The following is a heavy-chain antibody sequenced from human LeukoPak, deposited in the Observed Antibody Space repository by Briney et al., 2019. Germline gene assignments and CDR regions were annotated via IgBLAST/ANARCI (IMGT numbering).Heavy chain of an antibody. D-gene: IGHD3-16*02. CDR1: GDSVTSNSAA. CDR2: TYYRSKWYN. Sequence: SQTLSLTCAISGDSVTSNSAAWNWIRQSPSRGLEWLGRTYYRSKWYNDYAVSVKSRITINPDTSKNQFSLQLNSVTPEDTAVYFCARGRSKLIMFGGVIEIWGQGTPVTVSS. J-gene: IGHJ4*02. CDR3: ARGRSKLIMFGGVIEI. V-gene: IGHV6-1*01.